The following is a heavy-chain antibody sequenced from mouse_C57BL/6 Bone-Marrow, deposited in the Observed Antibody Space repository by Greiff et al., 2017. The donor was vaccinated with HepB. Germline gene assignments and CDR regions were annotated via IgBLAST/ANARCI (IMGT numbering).Heavy chain of an antibody. J-gene: IGHJ2*01. CDR2: IHPNSGST. CDR1: GYTFTSYW. Sequence: QVQLQQPGAELVKPGASVKLSCKASGYTFTSYWMHWVKQRPGQGLEWIGMIHPNSGSTNYNEKLKSKATLTVDKSSSTAYMQLSSLTSEDSAVYYCARRELRREYFDDWGEGTTLTVSS. CDR3: ARRELRREYFDD. D-gene: IGHD2-4*01. V-gene: IGHV1-64*01.